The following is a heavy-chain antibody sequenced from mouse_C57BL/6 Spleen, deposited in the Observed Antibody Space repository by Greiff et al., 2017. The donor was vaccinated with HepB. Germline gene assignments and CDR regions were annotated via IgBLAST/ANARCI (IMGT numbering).Heavy chain of an antibody. CDR2: ISSGGDYI. CDR1: GFTFSSYA. J-gene: IGHJ4*01. CDR3: TREGNYAMDY. V-gene: IGHV5-9-1*02. Sequence: EVQRVESGEGLVKPGGSLKLSCAASGFTFSSYAMSWVRQTPEKRLEWVAYISSGGDYIYYADTVKGRFTISRDNARNTLYLQMRSLTSEDTAMYYYTREGNYAMDYWGQGTSVTVSS.